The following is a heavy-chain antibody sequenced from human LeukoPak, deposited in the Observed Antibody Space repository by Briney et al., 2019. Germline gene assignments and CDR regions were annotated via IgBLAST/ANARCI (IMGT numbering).Heavy chain of an antibody. Sequence: GGSLRLSCAASGFNFGPYWMSWVRQAPGKGPEWVANIKGDGSEKFYANSVKGRFTISRDNAKNLLFLQMNSLRAEDTAVYYCARDEMATSYPYYYYGMDVWGQGTTVTVSS. CDR3: ARDEMATSYPYYYYGMDV. V-gene: IGHV3-7*01. CDR1: GFNFGPYW. D-gene: IGHD5-24*01. J-gene: IGHJ6*02. CDR2: IKGDGSEK.